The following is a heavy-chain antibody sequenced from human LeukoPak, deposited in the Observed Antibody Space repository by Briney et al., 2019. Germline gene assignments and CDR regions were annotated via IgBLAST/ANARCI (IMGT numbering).Heavy chain of an antibody. D-gene: IGHD1-26*01. CDR1: GFTFSSYG. CDR3: AKSGIDSGSYYVHYYYYYMDV. Sequence: GGSLRLSCAASGFTFSSYGMHWVRQAPGKGLEWVAFIRYDGSNKYYADSVKGRFTISRDNSKNTLYLQMNSLRAEDTAVYYCAKSGIDSGSYYVHYYYYYMDVWGKGTTVTVSS. CDR2: IRYDGSNK. V-gene: IGHV3-30*02. J-gene: IGHJ6*03.